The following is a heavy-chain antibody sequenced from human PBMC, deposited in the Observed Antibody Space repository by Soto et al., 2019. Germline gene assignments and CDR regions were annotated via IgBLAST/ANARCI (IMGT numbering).Heavy chain of an antibody. D-gene: IGHD6-13*01. Sequence: PGESLKISCKGSGYSFTSYWIGWVRQMPGKGLEWMGIIYPGDSDTRYSPSFQGQITISADKSISTAYLQWSSLKASDTAMYYCARNRPLYSSSWWGHDNYNWFDPWGQGTLVTVSS. CDR2: IYPGDSDT. J-gene: IGHJ5*02. CDR3: ARNRPLYSSSWWGHDNYNWFDP. CDR1: GYSFTSYW. V-gene: IGHV5-51*01.